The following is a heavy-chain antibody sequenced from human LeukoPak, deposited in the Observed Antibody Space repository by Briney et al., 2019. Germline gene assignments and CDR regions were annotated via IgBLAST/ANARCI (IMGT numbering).Heavy chain of an antibody. Sequence: ASVKVSCKASGHTFTNYHMHWVRQAPGQGLEWMEMITPSDGSTNYAQKFQGRVTMTRDMSTSTVYMELSSLRSEDTAVHYCARVGGWYRYFFDYWGQGTLLTVSS. CDR3: ARVGGWYRYFFDY. CDR1: GHTFTNYH. CDR2: ITPSDGST. D-gene: IGHD6-19*01. V-gene: IGHV1-46*01. J-gene: IGHJ4*02.